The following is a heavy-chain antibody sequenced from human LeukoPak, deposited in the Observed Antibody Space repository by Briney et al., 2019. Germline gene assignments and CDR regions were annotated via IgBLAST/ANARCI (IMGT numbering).Heavy chain of an antibody. CDR1: GYTFTGYY. J-gene: IGHJ5*02. V-gene: IGHV1-2*02. CDR2: INPNSGGT. D-gene: IGHD2-2*01. CDR3: ARGRCSSTSCLNWFDP. Sequence: ASVKVSCKASGYTFTGYYMHWVRQAPGQGLEWMGWINPNSGGTNYAQKFQGRVTMARDTSISTAYMELSRLRSDDTAVYYCARGRCSSTSCLNWFDPWGQRTLVTVSS.